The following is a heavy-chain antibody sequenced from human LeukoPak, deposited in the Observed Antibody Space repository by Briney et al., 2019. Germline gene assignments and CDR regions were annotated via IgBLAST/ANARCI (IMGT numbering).Heavy chain of an antibody. D-gene: IGHD4-11*01. CDR3: ARGYDYSNYASFGG. J-gene: IGHJ4*02. V-gene: IGHV3-30*02. Sequence: GGSLRLSCAASGFTFSSYGMHWVRQAPGKGLEWVAFIRYDGSNKYYADSVKGRFTISRDNSKNTLYLQMNSLRAEDTAVYYCARGYDYSNYASFGGWGQGTLVTVSS. CDR1: GFTFSSYG. CDR2: IRYDGSNK.